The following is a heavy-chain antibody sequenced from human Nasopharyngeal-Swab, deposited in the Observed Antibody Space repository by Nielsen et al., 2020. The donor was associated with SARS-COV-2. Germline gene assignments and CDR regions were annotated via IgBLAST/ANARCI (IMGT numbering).Heavy chain of an antibody. CDR2: IYPSGKT. Sequence: LSCIVSGDSLSVYYWSWIRQPAGKGLEWIGRIYPSGKTNYNPSLKNRVTMSLDTSRNQFSLKLTSVTAADTAVYYCARGFGEFWYYFDHWGQGRLITVSS. V-gene: IGHV4-4*07. J-gene: IGHJ4*02. CDR3: ARGFGEFWYYFDH. D-gene: IGHD3-16*01. CDR1: GDSLSVYY.